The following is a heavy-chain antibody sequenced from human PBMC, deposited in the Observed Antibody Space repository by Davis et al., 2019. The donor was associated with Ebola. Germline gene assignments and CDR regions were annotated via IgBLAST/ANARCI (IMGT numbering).Heavy chain of an antibody. CDR1: GFTFSSYW. CDR3: ANLDCGGDCYHGYFQH. J-gene: IGHJ1*01. D-gene: IGHD2-21*02. Sequence: PGGSLRLSCAASGFTFSSYWMSWVRQAPGKGLEWVANIKQDGSEKYYVDSVKGRFTISRDNAKNSLYLQMNSLRTEDTALYYCANLDCGGDCYHGYFQHWGQGTLVTVSS. CDR2: IKQDGSEK. V-gene: IGHV3-7*03.